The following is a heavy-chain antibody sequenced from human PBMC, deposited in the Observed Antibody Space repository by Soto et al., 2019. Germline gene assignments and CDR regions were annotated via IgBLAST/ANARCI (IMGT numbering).Heavy chain of an antibody. J-gene: IGHJ6*02. CDR3: ARAGLGSNYYYYGMDV. Sequence: QVQLVQSGAEVKKPGSSVKVSCKASGGTFSSQAISWVRQAPGQGLEWMGGVIPIFRTAKYAQKFQGRVTITADEFMNTGYLELSSLRSEDTAVYYCARAGLGSNYYYYGMDVWGQGTTVTVSS. CDR2: VIPIFRTA. V-gene: IGHV1-69*12. D-gene: IGHD3-10*01. CDR1: GGTFSSQA.